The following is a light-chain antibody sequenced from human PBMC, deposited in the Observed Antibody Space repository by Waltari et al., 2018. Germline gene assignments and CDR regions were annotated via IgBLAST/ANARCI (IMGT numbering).Light chain of an antibody. CDR3: CSYISSTITWV. J-gene: IGLJ3*02. V-gene: IGLV2-14*03. CDR1: SGTVGVSNY. CDR2: DVT. Sequence: SALTPPPPVSGSPGTSITISCTGASGTVGVSNYVSWYQQHPGKAPKLMIYDVTVRPSGVSNRFSGSKSGNTASLTISGLQAEDEADYYCCSYISSTITWVFGGGTKLTVL.